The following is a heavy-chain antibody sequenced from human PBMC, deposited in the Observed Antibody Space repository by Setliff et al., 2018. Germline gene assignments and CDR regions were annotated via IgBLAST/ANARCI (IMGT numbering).Heavy chain of an antibody. D-gene: IGHD6-13*01. CDR2: IYSSGDT. CDR3: AKDYRGAHSTNWYAPYY. V-gene: IGHV3-23*01. CDR1: GFTFSSYA. Sequence: PGGSLRLSCAASGFTFSSYAMSWVRQAPGKGLEWVSVIYSSGDTYTADSVRGRFIISRDNSKNMVYLQMNSLRAEDTAVYYCAKDYRGAHSTNWYAPYYWGQGTLVTVSS. J-gene: IGHJ4*02.